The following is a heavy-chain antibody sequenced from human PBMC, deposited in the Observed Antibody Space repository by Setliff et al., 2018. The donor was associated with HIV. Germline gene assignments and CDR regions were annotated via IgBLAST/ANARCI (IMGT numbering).Heavy chain of an antibody. CDR2: IYPGDSDT. CDR1: GYKFTGYW. Sequence: GESLKISCKGSGYKFTGYWIGWARQMPGESLEWMGIIYPGDSDTRYSPSFQGQVTISTDKSISTAFLQWSSLKASDTAMYYCARHSHYDRSGYYYHKMPDDAFDIWGLGTMVTVSS. V-gene: IGHV5-51*01. D-gene: IGHD3-22*01. CDR3: ARHSHYDRSGYYYHKMPDDAFDI. J-gene: IGHJ3*02.